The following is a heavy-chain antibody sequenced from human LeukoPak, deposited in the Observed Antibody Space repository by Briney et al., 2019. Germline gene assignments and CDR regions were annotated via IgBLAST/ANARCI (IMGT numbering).Heavy chain of an antibody. CDR2: INPSGGST. J-gene: IGHJ4*02. V-gene: IGHV1-46*01. CDR3: ARDLKRGYSSGRYSWGTGSSNDY. D-gene: IGHD6-19*01. CDR1: GYTFTSYY. Sequence: ASVKVSCKASGYTFTSYYMHWVRQAPGQGLEWMGIINPSGGSTSYAQKFQGRVTITADKSTSTAYMELSSLRSEDTAVYYCARDLKRGYSSGRYSWGTGSSNDYWGQGTLVTVSS.